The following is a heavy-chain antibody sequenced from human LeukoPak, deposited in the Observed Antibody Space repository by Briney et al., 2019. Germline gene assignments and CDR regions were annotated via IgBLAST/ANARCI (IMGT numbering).Heavy chain of an antibody. J-gene: IGHJ4*02. CDR1: GFTFSSNG. CDR2: ISSSGGNT. D-gene: IGHD5-18*01. Sequence: PGGSLRLSCAASGFTFSSNGMNWVRQAPGKGLERVSSISSSGGNTYYADSVKGRFTISRDNSKNTLFLQMNNLRVEDTAVYYCAKDRRPVGSYGYFDYCGQGTLVTVSS. V-gene: IGHV3-23*01. CDR3: AKDRRPVGSYGYFDY.